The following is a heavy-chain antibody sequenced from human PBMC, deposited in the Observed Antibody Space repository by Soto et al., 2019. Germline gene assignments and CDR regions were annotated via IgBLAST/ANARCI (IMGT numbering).Heavy chain of an antibody. Sequence: PSETLSLTCTVSEGSINWSPDYWGWLRQPPGKELQWIAYIHYTASTYYNPSLKSRVTISLDTSKNQFSLKLSSVTAADTAFYYCVRLGGYYQAFDSWGQGTLVTVSS. CDR2: IHYTAST. CDR3: VRLGGYYQAFDS. J-gene: IGHJ4*02. CDR1: EGSINWSPDY. V-gene: IGHV4-39*07. D-gene: IGHD3-22*01.